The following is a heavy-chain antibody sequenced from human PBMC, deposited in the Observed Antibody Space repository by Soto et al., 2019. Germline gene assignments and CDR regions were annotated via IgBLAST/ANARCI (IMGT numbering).Heavy chain of an antibody. CDR2: IRSKAYGGTT. CDR3: TREYPCSNYVYYFSGMDN. D-gene: IGHD4-4*01. V-gene: IGHV3-49*04. J-gene: IGHJ6*02. CDR1: GFTFGDYA. Sequence: GGSLRLSCTASGFTFGDYAMSWVRQAPGKGLEWVGFIRSKAYGGTTEYAASVKGRFTISRDDSKSIAYLQMNSLKTEDTAVYYHTREYPCSNYVYYFSGMDNGGQEATVTISS.